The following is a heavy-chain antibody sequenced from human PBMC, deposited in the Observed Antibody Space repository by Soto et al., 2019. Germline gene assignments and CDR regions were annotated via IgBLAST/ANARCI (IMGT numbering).Heavy chain of an antibody. D-gene: IGHD4-4*01. Sequence: QVQLQESGPGLVKPSQTLSLTCTVSGGSISSGDYCWSWIRQPPGKGLEWIGYIYYSGSTYYNPSLQRRVTISVDTPKNQFSLKLSSVTAADTAVYYCARGGYSNHRPFDYWGQGTLVTVSS. J-gene: IGHJ4*02. V-gene: IGHV4-30-4*01. CDR1: GGSISSGDYC. CDR2: IYYSGST. CDR3: ARGGYSNHRPFDY.